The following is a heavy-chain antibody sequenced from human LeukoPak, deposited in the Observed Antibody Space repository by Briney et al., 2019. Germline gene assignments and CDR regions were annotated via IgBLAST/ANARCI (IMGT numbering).Heavy chain of an antibody. CDR1: GFTFSSYG. CDR3: AKDNYYDSSAYQDY. CDR2: ISYDGSNK. V-gene: IGHV3-30*18. J-gene: IGHJ4*02. D-gene: IGHD3-22*01. Sequence: GRPLRLSCAASGFTFSSYGMRWVRQAPGKGLEWVAAISYDGSNKYYADSVKGRFTISRDNSKNTLYLQMNSLRAEDTALYYCAKDNYYDSSAYQDYWGQGTLVTVSS.